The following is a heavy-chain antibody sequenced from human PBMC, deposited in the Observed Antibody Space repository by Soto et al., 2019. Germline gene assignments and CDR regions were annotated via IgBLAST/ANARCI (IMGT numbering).Heavy chain of an antibody. D-gene: IGHD6-13*01. V-gene: IGHV1-2*04. CDR2: INPDSGGT. J-gene: IGHJ4*02. CDR3: ATGPKYSSSWYYFDY. CDR1: GYTFTGYY. Sequence: GASVKVSCKASGYTFTGYYMHWVRQAPGQGLEWMGWINPDSGGTIYAQKFQGWVTMTEDTSTGTAYMELSSLRSEDTAVYYCATGPKYSSSWYYFDYWGQGTLVTVSS.